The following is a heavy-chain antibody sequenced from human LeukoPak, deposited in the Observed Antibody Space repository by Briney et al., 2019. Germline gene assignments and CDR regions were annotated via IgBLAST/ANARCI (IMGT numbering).Heavy chain of an antibody. V-gene: IGHV4-39*07. J-gene: IGHJ6*04. CDR1: GGSISSSSYY. Sequence: SETLSLTCTVSGGSISSSSYYWGWIRQPPGKGLEWIGSIYYSGSTYYNPSLKSRVTISVDTSKNQFSLKLSSVTAADTAVYYCAREMVVAAIPSRQMDVWGKGTTVTISS. D-gene: IGHD2-21*02. CDR3: AREMVVAAIPSRQMDV. CDR2: IYYSGST.